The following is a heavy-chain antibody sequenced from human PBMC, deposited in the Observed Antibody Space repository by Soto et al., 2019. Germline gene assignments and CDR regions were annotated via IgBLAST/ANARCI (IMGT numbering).Heavy chain of an antibody. V-gene: IGHV2-5*02. D-gene: IGHD3-3*01. CDR2: IYWDDDK. CDR3: APRDPLWSGPGRSAVFDY. Sequence: QITLKESGTTLVKPTQTLTLTCTFSGFSLSTSGVGVGWIRQPPGKALEWLALIYWDDDKRYRPSLKSRLTISKDTSNNPVVLTITNVNPVDTATYYCAPRDPLWSGPGRSAVFDYWGQGTLVTVSS. CDR1: GFSLSTSGVG. J-gene: IGHJ4*02.